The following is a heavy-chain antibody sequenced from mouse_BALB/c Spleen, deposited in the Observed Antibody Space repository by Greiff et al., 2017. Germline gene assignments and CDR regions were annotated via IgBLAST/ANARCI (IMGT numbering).Heavy chain of an antibody. V-gene: IGHV14-3*02. J-gene: IGHJ4*01. D-gene: IGHD1-1*01. Sequence: EVQVEESGAELVKPGASVKLSCTASGFNIKDTYMHWVKQRPEQGLEWIGRIDPANGNTKYDPKFQGKATITADTSSNTAYLQLSSLTSEDTAVYYCAPYYYGSSYYAMDYWGQGTSVTVSS. CDR2: IDPANGNT. CDR1: GFNIKDTY. CDR3: APYYYGSSYYAMDY.